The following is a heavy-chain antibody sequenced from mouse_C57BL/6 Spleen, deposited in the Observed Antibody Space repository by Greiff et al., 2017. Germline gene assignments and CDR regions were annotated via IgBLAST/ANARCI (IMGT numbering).Heavy chain of an antibody. J-gene: IGHJ3*01. CDR3: ARQMVYDCEGFAY. CDR2: ISSGGSYT. CDR1: GFTFSSYG. D-gene: IGHD2-4*01. V-gene: IGHV5-6*01. Sequence: EVMLVESGGDLVKPGGSLKLSCAASGFTFSSYGMSWVRQTPDKRLEWVATISSGGSYTYYPDSVKGRFTISRDNAKNTRYLQMSSLKSEDTAMYYCARQMVYDCEGFAYWGQGTLVTVSA.